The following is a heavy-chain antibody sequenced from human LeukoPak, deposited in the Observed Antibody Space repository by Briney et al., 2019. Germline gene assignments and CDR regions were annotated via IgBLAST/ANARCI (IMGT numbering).Heavy chain of an antibody. D-gene: IGHD3-10*01. CDR1: GFTFGDYA. CDR3: TRGLVRGVVITFMDV. Sequence: SGGSLRLSCTASGFTFGDYAMSWFRQAPEKGLEWVGFIRSKAYGGTTEYAASVKGRFTISRDDSKSIAYLQMNSLKTEDTAVYYCTRGLVRGVVITFMDVWGKGTTVTVSS. J-gene: IGHJ6*03. V-gene: IGHV3-49*03. CDR2: IRSKAYGGTT.